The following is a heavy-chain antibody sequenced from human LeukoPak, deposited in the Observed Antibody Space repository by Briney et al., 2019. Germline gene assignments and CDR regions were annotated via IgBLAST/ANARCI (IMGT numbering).Heavy chain of an antibody. D-gene: IGHD2-21*01. CDR2: IHYSGST. CDR1: GGSISSNSHY. J-gene: IGHJ4*02. CDR3: AREEASVGDY. Sequence: SETLSLTCTVSGGSISSNSHYWAWIRQPPGKGLEWIESIHYSGSTFYSPSLKSRVTISVDTSKNQFSLILTSVTASDTAVYYCAREEASVGDYWGQGILVTVSS. V-gene: IGHV4-39*01.